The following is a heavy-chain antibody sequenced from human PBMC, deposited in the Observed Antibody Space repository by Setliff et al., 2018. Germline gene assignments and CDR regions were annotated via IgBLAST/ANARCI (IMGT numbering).Heavy chain of an antibody. CDR2: INPHASEK. CDR1: GFSYSNCW. Sequence: GSLRLSCTASGFSYSNCWVSWVRQAPGRGLEWLASINPHASEKYYVDSVKGRFTISRDNAKNSLSLQMNSLRTEDTAVYYCFGAGTCSYWGQGTLVTVSS. CDR3: FGAGTCSY. V-gene: IGHV3-7*01. J-gene: IGHJ4*02. D-gene: IGHD3-10*01.